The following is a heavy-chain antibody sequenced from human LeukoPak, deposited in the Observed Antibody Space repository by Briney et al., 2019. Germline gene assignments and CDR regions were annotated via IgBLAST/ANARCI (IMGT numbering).Heavy chain of an antibody. J-gene: IGHJ4*02. Sequence: PGGSLRLSCAAFGFTFSSYSMNWVRQAPGKGLEWVSSISSSSSYIYYADSVKGRFTISRDNAKNSLYLQMNSLRAEDTAVYYCARSLAAAELATPYWGQGTLVTVSS. V-gene: IGHV3-21*01. D-gene: IGHD6-13*01. CDR1: GFTFSSYS. CDR2: ISSSSSYI. CDR3: ARSLAAAELATPY.